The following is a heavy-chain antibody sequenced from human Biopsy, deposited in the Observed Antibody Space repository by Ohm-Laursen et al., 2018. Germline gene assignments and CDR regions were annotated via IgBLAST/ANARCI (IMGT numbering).Heavy chain of an antibody. CDR1: GYTFISYD. D-gene: IGHD1-7*01. Sequence: EASVKVSCKASGYTFISYDITWVRQASGQGPEWIGWLNPVSGNSNFGQKFRGRVTVTSDTSISTAYMELSGLTSDDTATYYCGRAVRNQLLTDPWGQGTLVTVTS. V-gene: IGHV1-8*01. CDR3: GRAVRNQLLTDP. J-gene: IGHJ5*02. CDR2: LNPVSGNS.